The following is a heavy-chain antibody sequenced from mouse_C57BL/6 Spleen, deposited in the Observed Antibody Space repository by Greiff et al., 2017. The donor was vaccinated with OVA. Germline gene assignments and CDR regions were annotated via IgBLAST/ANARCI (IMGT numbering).Heavy chain of an antibody. J-gene: IGHJ3*01. CDR3: ARESDYYGSSYGGFAY. CDR2: IEPANGNT. D-gene: IGHD1-1*01. Sequence: EVQLQQSVAELVRPGASVKLSCTASGFNSKNTYMHWVKQRPEQGLEWIGGIEPANGNTKYAPKFQGKATITADASSNTAYLQLSSLTSEDTAIYCCARESDYYGSSYGGFAYWGQGTLVTVSA. CDR1: GFNSKNTY. V-gene: IGHV14-3*01.